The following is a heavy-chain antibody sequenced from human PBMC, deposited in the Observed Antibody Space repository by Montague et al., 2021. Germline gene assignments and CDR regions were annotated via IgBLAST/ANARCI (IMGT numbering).Heavy chain of an antibody. V-gene: IGHV3-7*01. CDR1: GINFEYYG. Sequence: SLRLSCAASGINFEYYGMSWVRQAPGKGLEWVANINEDGSEKNYVDSVRGRFSISRDNTKNSLYLQMNSLRVEDTAVYYCARDRAAAGSWGHGTLVIVSS. CDR3: ARDRAAAGS. CDR2: INEDGSEK. J-gene: IGHJ5*01. D-gene: IGHD6-13*01.